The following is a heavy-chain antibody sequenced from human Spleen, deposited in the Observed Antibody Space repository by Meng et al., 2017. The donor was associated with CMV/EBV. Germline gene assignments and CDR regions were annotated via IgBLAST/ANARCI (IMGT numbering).Heavy chain of an antibody. J-gene: IGHJ6*02. V-gene: IGHV1-69*05. D-gene: IGHD5-18*01. Sequence: SVKVSCKGSVDTFRRYAISWVRQAPGQGLEWMGGIIPVCHTAKYPQTFQGRVTISTDESRSTAYMELRSLTSEDTAVYYCARGDYTTMVGSSYFYGMDVWGQGTTVTVSS. CDR3: ARGDYTTMVGSSYFYGMDV. CDR2: IIPVCHTA. CDR1: VDTFRRYA.